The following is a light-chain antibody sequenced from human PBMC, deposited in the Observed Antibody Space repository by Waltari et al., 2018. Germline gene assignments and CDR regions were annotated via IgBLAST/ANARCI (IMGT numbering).Light chain of an antibody. CDR1: QGINTW. Sequence: QMTQSPSTLSASVGDRITITCRASQGINTWLAWYQQKPGKAPKLLIHRASTLETGVPSRFSGSGSGTEFTITISSLQPEDFATYYCQQYNSYSTFGPGTRVDIK. CDR2: RAS. CDR3: QQYNSYST. J-gene: IGKJ3*01. V-gene: IGKV1-5*03.